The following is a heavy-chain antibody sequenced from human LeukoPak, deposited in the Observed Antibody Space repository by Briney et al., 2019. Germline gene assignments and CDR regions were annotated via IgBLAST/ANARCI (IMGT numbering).Heavy chain of an antibody. CDR3: ARDGGSYCSGGSCYPARWFDP. J-gene: IGHJ5*02. D-gene: IGHD2-15*01. CDR1: GYTFTSYG. V-gene: IGHV1-18*01. CDR2: ISAYNGNT. Sequence: ASVKVSCKASGYTFTSYGISWVRQAPGQGLEWMGWISAYNGNTNYAQKLRGRVTMTTDTSTSTAYMELRSLRSDDTAVYYCARDGGSYCSGGSCYPARWFDPWGQGTLVTVSS.